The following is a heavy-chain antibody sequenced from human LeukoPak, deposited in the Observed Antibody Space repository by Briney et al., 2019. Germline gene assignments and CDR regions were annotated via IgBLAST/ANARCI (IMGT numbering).Heavy chain of an antibody. CDR1: GFTFSGSA. J-gene: IGHJ4*02. V-gene: IGHV3-73*01. D-gene: IGHD3-22*01. CDR3: TSRIYYDSSGYYRNLDY. Sequence: GGSLRLSCAASGFTFSGSAMHWVRQASGKGLEWVGRIRSKANSYATAYAASVKGRFAISRDDSKNTAYLQMNSLKTEDTAVYYCTSRIYYDSSGYYRNLDYWGQGTLVTVSS. CDR2: IRSKANSYAT.